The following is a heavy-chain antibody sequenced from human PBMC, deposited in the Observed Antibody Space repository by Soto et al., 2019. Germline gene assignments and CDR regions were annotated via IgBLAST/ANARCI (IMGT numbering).Heavy chain of an antibody. CDR3: AKVANPGVVVPPFDY. J-gene: IGHJ4*02. D-gene: IGHD2-15*01. CDR1: GFSFNSYA. CDR2: ISNAGVNT. V-gene: IGHV3-23*01. Sequence: GGSLRLSCAASGFSFNSYAMTWVRQAPGKGLEWVSAISNAGVNTYFAESVKGRFTISRDNPKNTVYLQMNSLRAEDTAIYYCAKVANPGVVVPPFDYWGRGTLVTVSS.